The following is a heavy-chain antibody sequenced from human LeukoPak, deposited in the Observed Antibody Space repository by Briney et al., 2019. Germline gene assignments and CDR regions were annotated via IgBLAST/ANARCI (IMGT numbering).Heavy chain of an antibody. CDR2: ISDNGGTT. J-gene: IGHJ4*02. Sequence: GGSLRLSCSASGFTFNTFAMHWVRQAPGKGLEYVSSISDNGGTTYYADSVKGGFTISRDNSKNTLYLQMGSLRAEDTAVYFCVTQGDGYYSGPFDYWGQGTLVTVSS. CDR1: GFTFNTFA. V-gene: IGHV3-64D*06. D-gene: IGHD3-22*01. CDR3: VTQGDGYYSGPFDY.